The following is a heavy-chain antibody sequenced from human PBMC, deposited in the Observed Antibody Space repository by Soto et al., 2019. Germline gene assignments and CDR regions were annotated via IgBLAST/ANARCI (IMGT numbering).Heavy chain of an antibody. CDR2: INPSNST. J-gene: IGHJ4*02. CDR1: GYTFTSYY. Sequence: ASVKVSCKASGYTFTSYYMHWVRQAPGQGLEWMGIINPSNSTTYAQKFQGRVTMTRDTSTSTVYMELSSLRSEDTAVYYCARGPPLGYWGQGTLVTVSS. V-gene: IGHV1-46*01. CDR3: ARGPPLGY.